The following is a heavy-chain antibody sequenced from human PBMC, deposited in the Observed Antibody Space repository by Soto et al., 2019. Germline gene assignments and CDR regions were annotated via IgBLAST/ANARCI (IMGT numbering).Heavy chain of an antibody. CDR2: ISYDGSNK. CDR3: ARGRRGSYDY. Sequence: QVQLVESGGGVVQPGRSLRLSCAASGFTFSSYAMHWVRQAPGKGLEWVAVISYDGSNKYYADSVKGRFTISRDNSKNTLYVQMNSLRAEDTAGYYCARGRRGSYDYCGQGTLVTVSS. D-gene: IGHD1-26*01. V-gene: IGHV3-30-3*01. J-gene: IGHJ4*02. CDR1: GFTFSSYA.